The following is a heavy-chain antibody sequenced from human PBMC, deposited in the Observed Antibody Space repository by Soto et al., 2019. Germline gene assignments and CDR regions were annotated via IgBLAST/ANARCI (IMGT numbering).Heavy chain of an antibody. J-gene: IGHJ5*02. CDR2: INAGNGNT. D-gene: IGHD3-3*01. Sequence: ASVKVSCKASGYTFTSYAMHWVRQAPGQRLEWMGWINAGNGNTKYSQKFQGRVTITRDTSASTAYVELSSLRSEDTAVYYCARVITIFGGGLDPWGQGTLVTVSS. V-gene: IGHV1-3*01. CDR1: GYTFTSYA. CDR3: ARVITIFGGGLDP.